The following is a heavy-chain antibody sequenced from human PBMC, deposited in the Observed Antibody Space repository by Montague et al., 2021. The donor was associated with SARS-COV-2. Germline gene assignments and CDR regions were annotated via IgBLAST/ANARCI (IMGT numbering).Heavy chain of an antibody. D-gene: IGHD2-2*01. Sequence: TLSLTCTVSGVSISSGNYYWCGVLQPAGKGLEWIGSFYTGGTTNYNPPLKSRVTIVEDKSKNQFYLNLSSVTAADTAIYFCAGDIVVIPAGIDDNYCYGMDVWGQGTTVIVS. CDR3: AGDIVVIPAGIDDNYCYGMDV. CDR2: FYTGGTT. V-gene: IGHV4-61*02. J-gene: IGHJ6*02. CDR1: GVSISSGNYY.